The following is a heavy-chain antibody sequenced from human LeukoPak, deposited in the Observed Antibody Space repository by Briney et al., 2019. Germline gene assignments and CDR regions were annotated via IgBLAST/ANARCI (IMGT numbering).Heavy chain of an antibody. J-gene: IGHJ4*02. CDR2: IYHSGST. D-gene: IGHD5-12*01. CDR3: ARDVDIVATTERGGFDY. CDR1: GGSISSSNW. Sequence: SETLSLTCAVSGGSISSSNWWSLVRQPPGKGLEWIGEIYHSGSTNYNPSLKSRVTISVDKSKNQFSLKLSSVTAADTAVYYCARDVDIVATTERGGFDYWGQGTLVTVSS. V-gene: IGHV4-4*02.